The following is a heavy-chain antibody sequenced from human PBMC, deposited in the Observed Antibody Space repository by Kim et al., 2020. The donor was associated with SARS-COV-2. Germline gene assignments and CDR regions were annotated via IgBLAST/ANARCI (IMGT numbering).Heavy chain of an antibody. J-gene: IGHJ4*02. CDR2: ISHTGST. Sequence: SETLSLTCAVYGGSFSGNYWNWIRQPPGMGLEWIGEISHTGSTNYNASLKGRVTLSVDTSKNQFSLKLTSVTAADTAVYYCARRAAGVDWWGQGTPVPV. CDR1: GGSFSGNY. CDR3: ARRAAGVDW. V-gene: IGHV4-34*01.